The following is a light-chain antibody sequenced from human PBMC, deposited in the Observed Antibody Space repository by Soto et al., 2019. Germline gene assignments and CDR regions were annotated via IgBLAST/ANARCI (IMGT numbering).Light chain of an antibody. Sequence: EIVLTQSPVTLSLSPGERATLSCRASQSVGSNYLAWYQQKPGQAPRILIFGASGRATGIPDRFSGSGSGTEFSLTISSLQSEDFAVYYCQQYKNWPWTFGQGTKVDIK. CDR3: QQYKNWPWT. V-gene: IGKV3D-15*01. CDR2: GAS. J-gene: IGKJ1*01. CDR1: QSVGSN.